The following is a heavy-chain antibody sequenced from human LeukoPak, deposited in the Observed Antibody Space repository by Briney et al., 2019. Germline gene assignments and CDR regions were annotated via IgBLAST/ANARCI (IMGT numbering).Heavy chain of an antibody. Sequence: SVKVSCXASGGTFSSYAISWVRLAPGQGLEWMGGMIPIFGPANYAQKFQGRVTITTDESTSTAYMELSSLRSEDTAVYYCARGVERGSYYEGAFDIWGQGTMVTVSS. J-gene: IGHJ3*02. D-gene: IGHD1-26*01. CDR1: GGTFSSYA. CDR2: MIPIFGPA. V-gene: IGHV1-69*05. CDR3: ARGVERGSYYEGAFDI.